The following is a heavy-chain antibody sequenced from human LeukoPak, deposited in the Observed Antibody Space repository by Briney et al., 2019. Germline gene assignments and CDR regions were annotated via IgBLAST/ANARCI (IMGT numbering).Heavy chain of an antibody. CDR3: ARGGYSYAYYYYYYYMDV. D-gene: IGHD5-18*01. Sequence: ASVKVSCKASGYTFTSYDINWVRQAPGQGLEWMGWMNPNSGNTGYAQKFQGRVTITRNTSISTAYMELSSLRSEDTAVYYCARGGYSYAYYYYYYYMDVWGKGTTVTVSS. V-gene: IGHV1-8*03. J-gene: IGHJ6*03. CDR2: MNPNSGNT. CDR1: GYTFTSYD.